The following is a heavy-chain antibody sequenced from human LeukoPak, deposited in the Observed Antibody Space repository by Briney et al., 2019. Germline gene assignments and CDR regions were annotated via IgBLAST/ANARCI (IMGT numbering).Heavy chain of an antibody. CDR3: ARDRGGRTGLDD. Sequence: PGGSLRLSCAASGFSFSSYWMSWVRQAPGKGLEWVAFIKEDGSEKYYVDSVKGQFTISRDNAENSLYLQMNSLRAEDTAVYYCARDRGGRTGLDDWGQGTLVTVSS. V-gene: IGHV3-7*04. CDR2: IKEDGSEK. CDR1: GFSFSSYW. D-gene: IGHD2-15*01. J-gene: IGHJ4*02.